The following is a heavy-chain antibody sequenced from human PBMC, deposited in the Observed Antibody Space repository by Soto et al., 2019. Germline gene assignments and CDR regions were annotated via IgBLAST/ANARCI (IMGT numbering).Heavy chain of an antibody. Sequence: QVQLVQSGAEVKKPGSSVKVSCKASGGTFSSYTISWVRQAPGQGLEWMGRIIPILGIANYAQKFQGRVTITTDKSTSTAYMERSSLRSEDTAVYYCAREALGYCSSTSCHLWRTFDYWGQGTLVTVSS. V-gene: IGHV1-69*02. J-gene: IGHJ4*02. CDR1: GGTFSSYT. CDR3: AREALGYCSSTSCHLWRTFDY. CDR2: IIPILGIA. D-gene: IGHD2-2*01.